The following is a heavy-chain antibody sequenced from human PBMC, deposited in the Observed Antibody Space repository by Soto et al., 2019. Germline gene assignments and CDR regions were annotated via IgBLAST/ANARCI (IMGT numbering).Heavy chain of an antibody. J-gene: IGHJ6*04. CDR1: GGSISSADYY. Sequence: SETLSLTCTVSGGSISSADYYWSWVRQPPGKGLEWIGYIYYSGSTFFNPSLKSRVTISKDTSRNQFSLRLNSVTAADTAVYYCARAIVVTIGGMDVWGKGTTVTVSS. CDR2: IYYSGST. D-gene: IGHD5-12*01. CDR3: ARAIVVTIGGMDV. V-gene: IGHV4-30-4*01.